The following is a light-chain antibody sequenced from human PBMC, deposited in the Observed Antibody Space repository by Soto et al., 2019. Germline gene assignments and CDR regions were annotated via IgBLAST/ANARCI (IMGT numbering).Light chain of an antibody. V-gene: IGKV3-11*01. J-gene: IGKJ1*01. CDR3: QQLTDRPPQCT. CDR1: QSISSY. Sequence: EVGLTHLLDTLSLRPGARATLSCRASQSISSYLAWYQQKPGQAPRLLIYDASSRATGIPTRFSGSGSGTDFTLTISSLEPEDFSVYYCQQLTDRPPQCTFGQVTKVDIK. CDR2: DAS.